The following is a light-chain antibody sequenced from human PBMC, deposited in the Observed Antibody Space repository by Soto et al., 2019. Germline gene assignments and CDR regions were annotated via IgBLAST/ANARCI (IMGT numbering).Light chain of an antibody. CDR2: AAS. CDR1: QGISNF. CDR3: QQSYSTPRT. V-gene: IGKV1-39*01. Sequence: DIQMTQSPSSLSASVGDRVTITCRANQGISNFLAWYQQKPGQVPKLLIYAASSLQPGVPSRFSGSGSGTDFTLNINSLQPEDFATYYCQQSYSTPRTFGQGTKVDIK. J-gene: IGKJ1*01.